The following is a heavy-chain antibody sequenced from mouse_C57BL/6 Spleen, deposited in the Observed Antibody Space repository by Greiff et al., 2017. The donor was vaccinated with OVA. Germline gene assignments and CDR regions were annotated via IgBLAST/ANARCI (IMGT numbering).Heavy chain of an antibody. CDR2: IYPRSGNT. J-gene: IGHJ3*01. Sequence: QVQLKESGAELARPGASVKLSCKASGYTFTSYGISWVKQRTGQGLEWIGEIYPRSGNTYYNEKFKGKATLTADKSSSTAYMELRSLTSEDSAVYFCARKPYYYGSSQCAYWGQGTLVTVSA. V-gene: IGHV1-81*01. CDR1: GYTFTSYG. D-gene: IGHD1-1*01. CDR3: ARKPYYYGSSQCAY.